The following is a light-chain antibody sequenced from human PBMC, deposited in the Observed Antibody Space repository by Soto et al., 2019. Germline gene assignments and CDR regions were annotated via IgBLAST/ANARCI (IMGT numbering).Light chain of an antibody. V-gene: IGKV3-15*01. J-gene: IGKJ4*01. CDR1: QSISRD. Sequence: EIVLTQSPATLSVSPGNRATLSCRASQSISRDLAWYQQKPGQAPRLVILAASTRATGIPARFSGSGSGTEFTLTISSLQSEDFAVYFCQQYDSRPLTFGGGTKVDI. CDR3: QQYDSRPLT. CDR2: AAS.